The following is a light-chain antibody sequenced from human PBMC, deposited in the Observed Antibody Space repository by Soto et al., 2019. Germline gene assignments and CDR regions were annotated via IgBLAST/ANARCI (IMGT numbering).Light chain of an antibody. Sequence: MSQSPSTLSLSLGEGAALSCRASQSVSSSLAWYQQNLGQAPTLLIYGASTRATGIPARFSGSGSGTEFTLTISSLQSDDFAAYYCQQYNNWSRAFGQGTKVDIK. CDR2: GAS. CDR1: QSVSSS. CDR3: QQYNNWSRA. J-gene: IGKJ1*01. V-gene: IGKV3-15*01.